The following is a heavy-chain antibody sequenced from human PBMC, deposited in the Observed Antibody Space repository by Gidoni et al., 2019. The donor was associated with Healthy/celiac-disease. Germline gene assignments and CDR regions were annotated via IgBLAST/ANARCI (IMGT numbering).Heavy chain of an antibody. V-gene: IGHV3-74*01. J-gene: IGHJ6*02. CDR3: ARAGRTWIGEFAGYGMDV. D-gene: IGHD3-10*01. Sequence: EVQLVESGGGLVQPGGSLRLSCAASGFTFSSYWMHWVRQAPGKGLVWVSRINSDGSSTSYADSVKGRFTISRDNAKNTLYLQMNSLRAEDTAVYYCARAGRTWIGEFAGYGMDVWGQGTTVTVSS. CDR1: GFTFSSYW. CDR2: INSDGSST.